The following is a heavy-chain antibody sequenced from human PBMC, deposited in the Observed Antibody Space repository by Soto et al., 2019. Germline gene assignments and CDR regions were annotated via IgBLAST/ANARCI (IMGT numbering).Heavy chain of an antibody. CDR2: ISGSGGST. CDR1: GFTFSSYA. Sequence: EVQLLESGGGLVQPGGSLRLSCAASGFTFSSYAMSWVRQAPGKGLEWVSAISGSGGSTYYADSVKGRFTISRDNSKNTLYLQMDSLRAEDTAVYYCAKDRDEWLRWEIFDYWGQGTLVTVSS. V-gene: IGHV3-23*01. CDR3: AKDRDEWLRWEIFDY. J-gene: IGHJ4*02. D-gene: IGHD5-12*01.